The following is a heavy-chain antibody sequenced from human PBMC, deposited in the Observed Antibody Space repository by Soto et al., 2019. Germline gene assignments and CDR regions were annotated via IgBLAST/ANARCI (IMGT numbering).Heavy chain of an antibody. CDR2: IAHDGSEK. V-gene: IGHV3-7*01. Sequence: GGSLRLSCAVSGFTFSSYWMSWVRQAPGRGLEWVATIAHDGSEKFYVDSVKGRFTISRDNTKNSLYLQMNSLRAEDTAVYHCARESNAHFGYWGQGTMVTVSS. CDR1: GFTFSSYW. CDR3: ARESNAHFGY. J-gene: IGHJ4*02. D-gene: IGHD7-27*01.